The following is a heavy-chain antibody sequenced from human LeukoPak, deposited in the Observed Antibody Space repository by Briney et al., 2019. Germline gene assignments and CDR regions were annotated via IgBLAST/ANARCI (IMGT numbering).Heavy chain of an antibody. J-gene: IGHJ6*02. Sequence: ASVKVSCKASGYTFTSYGISWVRQAPGQGLEWMGWISAYNGNTNYAQKLQGRVTMTTDTSTSTAYMELRSLRSDDTAVYYCARAHSSSAHYYYGMDVWGQGTTATVSS. D-gene: IGHD6-6*01. CDR1: GYTFTSYG. CDR3: ARAHSSSAHYYYGMDV. CDR2: ISAYNGNT. V-gene: IGHV1-18*01.